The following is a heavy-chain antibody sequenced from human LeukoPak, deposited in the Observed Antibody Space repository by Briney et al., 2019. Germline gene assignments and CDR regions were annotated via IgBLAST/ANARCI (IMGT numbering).Heavy chain of an antibody. V-gene: IGHV3-53*01. CDR2: IYSGGST. Sequence: GGSLRLSCAASGFTVSSDYMSWVRQAPGKGLEWVSVIYSGGSTYYADSVKGRFTISRDNSKNTLYLQMNSLRAEDTAVYYCARVGYDSSGDYFDYWGQGTLVPVSS. CDR1: GFTVSSDY. J-gene: IGHJ4*02. CDR3: ARVGYDSSGDYFDY. D-gene: IGHD3-22*01.